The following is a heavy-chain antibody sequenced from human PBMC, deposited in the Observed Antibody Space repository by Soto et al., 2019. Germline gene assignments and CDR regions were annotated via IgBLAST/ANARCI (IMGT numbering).Heavy chain of an antibody. J-gene: IGHJ6*02. CDR1: GYSFSSYW. V-gene: IGHV5-51*01. Sequence: GESLKISCKASGYSFSSYWIAWVRQMPGKGLEWMGIIYPADSDIRYSESSEGHVTISVDKSISTAYLQWSSLKASDTAIYYCARAVTTYYYYGMDVWGQGTTVTVSS. CDR3: ARAVTTYYYYGMDV. D-gene: IGHD4-17*01. CDR2: IYPADSDI.